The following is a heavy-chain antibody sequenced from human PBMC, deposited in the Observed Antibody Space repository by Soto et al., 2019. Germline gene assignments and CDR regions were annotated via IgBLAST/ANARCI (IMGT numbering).Heavy chain of an antibody. CDR1: GGSLSSSAYS. CDR2: IYQSGST. V-gene: IGHV4-30-2*01. D-gene: IGHD3-22*01. CDR3: ARELLFYDSDGFSWDDAFDI. Sequence: KPSETLSLTCAVSGGSLSSSAYSWSWIRQPPGKGLEWIGFIYQSGSTYYNPSLKSRVTMSLDRPKSQFPLKLSSVTAADTAVYYCARELLFYDSDGFSWDDAFDIWGQGTMVTVS. J-gene: IGHJ3*02.